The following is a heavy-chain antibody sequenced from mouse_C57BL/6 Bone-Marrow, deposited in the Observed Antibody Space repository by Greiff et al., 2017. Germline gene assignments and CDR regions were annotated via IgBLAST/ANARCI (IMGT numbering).Heavy chain of an antibody. CDR3: ARCEFAWFAL. Sequence: QVQLQQPGAELVKPGASVKMSCKASGYTFTSYWITWVKQRPGQGLEWIGDIYPGSGSTNYNEKFKSKATLTVDTSSSTAYMQLSQLTSEDSAVYYCARCEFAWFALGCRGKLVTVSA. CDR2: IYPGSGST. J-gene: IGHJ3*01. V-gene: IGHV1-55*01. CDR1: GYTFTSYW.